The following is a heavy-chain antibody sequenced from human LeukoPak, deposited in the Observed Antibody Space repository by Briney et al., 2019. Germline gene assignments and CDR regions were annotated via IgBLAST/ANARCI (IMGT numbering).Heavy chain of an antibody. CDR1: GHIFTSYA. J-gene: IGHJ6*02. CDR3: ARLWATEPLYGDYDNYGVSYYGMDV. D-gene: IGHD4-17*01. V-gene: IGHV1-3*01. CDR2: INAGNGNT. Sequence: GASVKVSCKTSGHIFTSYAMHWVRQAPGQRLEWMGWINAGNGNTKYSQKFQGRVTITRDTSASTAYMELSSLRSEDTAVYYCARLWATEPLYGDYDNYGVSYYGMDVWGQGTTVTVSS.